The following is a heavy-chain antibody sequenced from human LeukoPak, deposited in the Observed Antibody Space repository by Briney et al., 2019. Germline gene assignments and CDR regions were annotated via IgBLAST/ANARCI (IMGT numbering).Heavy chain of an antibody. J-gene: IGHJ6*02. CDR2: IEPSDSYT. V-gene: IGHV5-10-1*01. Sequence: ESLRISCKGSGYSFTSYWISWVRQMPGKGLEWMGRIEPSDSYTNYSPSFQGHVTISADKSISTAYLQWSSLKASDTAMYYCARRVRAAAGTGYYYYGMDVWGQGTTVTVSS. D-gene: IGHD6-13*01. CDR3: ARRVRAAAGTGYYYYGMDV. CDR1: GYSFTSYW.